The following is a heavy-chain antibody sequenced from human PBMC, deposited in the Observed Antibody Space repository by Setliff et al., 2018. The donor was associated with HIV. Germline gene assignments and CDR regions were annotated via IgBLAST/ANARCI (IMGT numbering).Heavy chain of an antibody. Sequence: SETLSLTCTVSGGSISSSSYYWGWIRQSPGKGLEWIGSFYHSGSTHYNPSLKSRVTISVDTSTNQLSLKLSSVTAADTAVYYCARHGAWDAFDIWGQGTMVTVSS. J-gene: IGHJ3*02. CDR2: FYHSGST. D-gene: IGHD3-16*01. CDR3: ARHGAWDAFDI. CDR1: GGSISSSSYY. V-gene: IGHV4-39*01.